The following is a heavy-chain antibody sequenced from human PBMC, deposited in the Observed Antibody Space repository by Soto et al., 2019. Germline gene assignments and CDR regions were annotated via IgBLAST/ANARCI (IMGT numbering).Heavy chain of an antibody. CDR2: IYYSGST. Sequence: SETLSLTCTVSGGSISSYYWSWIRQPPGKGLEWIGYIYYSGSTNYNPSLKSRVTISVDTSKNQFSLKLSSVTAADTAVYYCARDIMGTNYYYHGMDVWGQGTTVTVS. CDR1: GGSISSYY. V-gene: IGHV4-59*01. D-gene: IGHD2-8*01. CDR3: ARDIMGTNYYYHGMDV. J-gene: IGHJ6*02.